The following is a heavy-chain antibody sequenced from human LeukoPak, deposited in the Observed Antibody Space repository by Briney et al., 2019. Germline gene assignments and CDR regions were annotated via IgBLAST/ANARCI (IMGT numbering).Heavy chain of an antibody. V-gene: IGHV1-46*01. Sequence: GASVKVSCKASGYTFTSYYMHWVRQAPGQGLEWMGIINPSGGSTSYAQKFQGRVTMTRDTSTSTVYMELSSLRSEDTAVYYCARECRYGSGSWWGHLHRNWFDPWGQGTLVTVSS. CDR2: INPSGGST. J-gene: IGHJ5*02. CDR3: ARECRYGSGSWWGHLHRNWFDP. CDR1: GYTFTSYY. D-gene: IGHD3-10*01.